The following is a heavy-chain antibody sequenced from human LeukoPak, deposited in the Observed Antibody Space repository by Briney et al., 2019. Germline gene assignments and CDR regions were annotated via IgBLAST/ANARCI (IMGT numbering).Heavy chain of an antibody. CDR3: ASIRGTLGY. Sequence: PGGSLRLSCAASGFTFSDHFMDWVRQAPGKGLEWVGRIKNKANSYITQYAASMEGRFTISRDDSKNSLYLQMSSQKTEDTAMYYCASIRGTLGYWGQGTVVTVSS. CDR2: IKNKANSYIT. CDR1: GFTFSDHF. V-gene: IGHV3-72*01. J-gene: IGHJ4*02. D-gene: IGHD1-26*01.